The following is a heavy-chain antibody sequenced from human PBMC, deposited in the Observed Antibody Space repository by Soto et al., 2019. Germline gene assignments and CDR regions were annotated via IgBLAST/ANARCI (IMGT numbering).Heavy chain of an antibody. CDR1: GYTFTKYG. Sequence: QDKLVQSGGEVKKPGASVRVSCKASGYTFTKYGITWVRQAPGQGLEWMGWIGVYNGKTNYARKLQGRVIMTADTSASTAYMELRSLRSDDTAVYYCSRARYCISPSCYNHYYYGMDIWGQGTTVSVSS. CDR2: IGVYNGKT. J-gene: IGHJ6*02. D-gene: IGHD2-2*02. CDR3: SRARYCISPSCYNHYYYGMDI. V-gene: IGHV1-18*04.